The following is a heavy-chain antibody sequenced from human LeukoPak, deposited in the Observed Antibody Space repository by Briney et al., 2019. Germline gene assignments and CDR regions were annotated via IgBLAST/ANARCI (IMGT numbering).Heavy chain of an antibody. CDR1: GFTVSSNY. Sequence: GGSLRLSCAASGFTVSSNYMSWVRQAPGKGLEWVSVIYSGGSTYYADSVKGRFTISRDNAKNSLYLQMNSLRAEDTALYYCAKDRYSAVAGAFDIWGQGTMVTVSS. J-gene: IGHJ3*02. CDR2: IYSGGST. D-gene: IGHD6-19*01. CDR3: AKDRYSAVAGAFDI. V-gene: IGHV3-53*05.